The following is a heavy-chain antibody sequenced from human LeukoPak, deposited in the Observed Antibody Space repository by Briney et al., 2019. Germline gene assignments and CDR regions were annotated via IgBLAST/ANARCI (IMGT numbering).Heavy chain of an antibody. CDR3: ARDPPGGSGSYYTRFDY. Sequence: ASVKVSCKASGYTFSSYGISWVRQAPGQGLEWMGWISAYNGNTNYAQKLQGRVTMTTDTSTSTAYMELRSLRSDDTAVYYCARDPPGGSGSYYTRFDYWGQGTLVTVSS. V-gene: IGHV1-18*01. J-gene: IGHJ4*02. CDR2: ISAYNGNT. D-gene: IGHD3-10*01. CDR1: GYTFSSYG.